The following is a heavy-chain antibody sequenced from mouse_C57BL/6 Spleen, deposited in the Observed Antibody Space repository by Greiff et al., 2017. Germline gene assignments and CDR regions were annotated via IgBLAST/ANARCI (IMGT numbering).Heavy chain of an antibody. J-gene: IGHJ4*01. CDR3: ARRGYSNYGGGAMDY. V-gene: IGHV1-63*01. D-gene: IGHD2-5*01. CDR2: IYPGGGYT. CDR1: GYTFTNYW. Sequence: LVESGAELVRPGTSVKMSCKASGYTFTNYWIGWAKQRPGHGLEWIGDIYPGGGYTNYNEKFKGKATLTADKSSSTAYMQFSSLTSEDSAIYYCARRGYSNYGGGAMDYWGQGTSVTVSS.